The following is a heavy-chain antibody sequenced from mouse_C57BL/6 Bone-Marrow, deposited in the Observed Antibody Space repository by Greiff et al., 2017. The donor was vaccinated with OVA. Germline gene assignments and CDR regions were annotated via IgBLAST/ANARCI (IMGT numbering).Heavy chain of an antibody. D-gene: IGHD4-1*01. CDR3: VRANRYAMDY. CDR1: GFSFNTYA. J-gene: IGHJ4*01. Sequence: LVESGGGLVQPKGSLKLSCAASGFSFNTYAMNWVRQAPGKGLEWVARIRSKSNNYATYYADSVKDRFTISRDDSESMLYLQMNNLKTEDTAMYYCVRANRYAMDYWGQGTSVTVSS. CDR2: IRSKSNNYAT. V-gene: IGHV10-1*01.